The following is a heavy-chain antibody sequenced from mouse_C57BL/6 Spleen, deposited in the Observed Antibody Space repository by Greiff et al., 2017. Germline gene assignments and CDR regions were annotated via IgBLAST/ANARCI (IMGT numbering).Heavy chain of an antibody. D-gene: IGHD4-1*01. Sequence: QVQLQQSGPELVKPGASVKISCKASGYAFSSSWMNWVKQRPGKGLEWIGRIYPGDGDTTYNGKFKGKATLTADKSSSPAYMQLSSLTSEDSAVYFCARSRLTGGNYAMDYWGQGTSVTVSS. V-gene: IGHV1-82*01. CDR3: ARSRLTGGNYAMDY. J-gene: IGHJ4*01. CDR2: IYPGDGDT. CDR1: GYAFSSSW.